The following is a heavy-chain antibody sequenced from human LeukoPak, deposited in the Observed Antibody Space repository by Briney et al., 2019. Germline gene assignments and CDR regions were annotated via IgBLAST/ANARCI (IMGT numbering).Heavy chain of an antibody. CDR1: GGSISSSSYY. CDR3: ARIIVVVPAAMNWFDP. V-gene: IGHV4-39*01. D-gene: IGHD2-2*01. CDR2: IYYSGST. Sequence: SETLSLTCTVSGGSISSSSYYRGWIRQPPGKGLEWFGSIYYSGSTYYNPSLKSRVTISVDTSKNQFSLKLSSVTAADTAVYYCARIIVVVPAAMNWFDPWGQGTLVTVSS. J-gene: IGHJ5*02.